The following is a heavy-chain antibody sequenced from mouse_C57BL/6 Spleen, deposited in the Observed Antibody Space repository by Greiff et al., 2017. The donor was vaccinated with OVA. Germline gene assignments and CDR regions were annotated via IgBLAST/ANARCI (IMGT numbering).Heavy chain of an antibody. CDR2: ILPGSGST. CDR3: ARRGTYYDYEGWYFDV. J-gene: IGHJ1*03. Sequence: VQLVESGAELMKPGASVKLSCKATGYTFTGYWIEWVKQRPGHGLEWIGEILPGSGSTNYNEKFKGKATFTADTSSNTAYMQLSSLTTEDSAIYYCARRGTYYDYEGWYFDVWGTGTTVTVSS. V-gene: IGHV1-9*01. CDR1: GYTFTGYW. D-gene: IGHD2-4*01.